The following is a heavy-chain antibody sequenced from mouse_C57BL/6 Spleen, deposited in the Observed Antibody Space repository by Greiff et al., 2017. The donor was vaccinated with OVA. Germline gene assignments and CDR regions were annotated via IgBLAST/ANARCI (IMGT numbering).Heavy chain of an antibody. CDR1: GFTFSSYA. J-gene: IGHJ2*01. CDR3: AREAGTSDYFDY. V-gene: IGHV5-4*01. Sequence: EVMLVESGGGLVKPGGSLKLSCAASGFTFSSYAMSWVRQTPEKRLEWVATISDGGSYTYYPDNVKGRFTISRDNAKNNLYLQMSHLKSEDTAMYYCAREAGTSDYFDYWGQGTTLTVSS. D-gene: IGHD3-3*01. CDR2: ISDGGSYT.